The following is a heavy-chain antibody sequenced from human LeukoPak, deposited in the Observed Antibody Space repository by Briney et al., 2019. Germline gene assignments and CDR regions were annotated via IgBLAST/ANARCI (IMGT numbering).Heavy chain of an antibody. CDR1: GGSISSYY. Sequence: SETLSLTCTVSGGSISSYYWSWIRQPPGKGLEWIGYIYYSGSTNYNPSLKSRVTISVDTSKNQFSLKLSSVTAADTAVYYCARDYGYSGDAFDIWGQGTMVTVSS. CDR2: IYYSGST. V-gene: IGHV4-59*12. D-gene: IGHD1-26*01. J-gene: IGHJ3*02. CDR3: ARDYGYSGDAFDI.